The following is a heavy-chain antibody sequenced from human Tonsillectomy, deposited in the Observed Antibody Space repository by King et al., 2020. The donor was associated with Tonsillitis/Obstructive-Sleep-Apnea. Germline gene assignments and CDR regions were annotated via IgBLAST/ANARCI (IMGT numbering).Heavy chain of an antibody. CDR3: ARWNARGIVDSSDYYYFDY. V-gene: IGHV4-59*08. D-gene: IGHD3-22*01. CDR1: GGSISSYY. Sequence: VQLQESGPGLVKPSETLSLTCTVSGGSISSYYWSWIRQPPGKGLEWIGYIYYSGSTNYNPSLKSRVTISVDTSKNQFSLKLSSVTTAETAVYYCARWNARGIVDSSDYYYFDYWGQGTLVTVSS. J-gene: IGHJ4*02. CDR2: IYYSGST.